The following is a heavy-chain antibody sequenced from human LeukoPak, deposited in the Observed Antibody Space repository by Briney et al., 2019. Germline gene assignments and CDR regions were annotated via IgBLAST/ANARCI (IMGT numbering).Heavy chain of an antibody. Sequence: YSPSFQGQVTISADKSISTAYLQWSSLKASDTAMCYCARQGGHTAMVTFFDYWGQGTLVTVSS. CDR3: ARQGGHTAMVTFFDY. D-gene: IGHD5-18*01. V-gene: IGHV5-51*01. J-gene: IGHJ4*02.